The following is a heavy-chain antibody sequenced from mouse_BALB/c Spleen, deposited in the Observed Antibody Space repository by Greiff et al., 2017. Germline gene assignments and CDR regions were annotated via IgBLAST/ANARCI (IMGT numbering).Heavy chain of an antibody. J-gene: IGHJ3*01. CDR1: GFNIKDTY. D-gene: IGHD1-1*02. CDR3: ASYGRFAY. CDR2: IDPANGNT. Sequence: EVKLVESGAELVKPGASVKLSCTASGFNIKDTYMHWVKQRPEQGLEWIGRIDPANGNTKYDPKFQGKATITADTSSNTAYLQLSSLTSEDTAVYYCASYGRFAYWGQGTLVTVSA. V-gene: IGHV14-3*02.